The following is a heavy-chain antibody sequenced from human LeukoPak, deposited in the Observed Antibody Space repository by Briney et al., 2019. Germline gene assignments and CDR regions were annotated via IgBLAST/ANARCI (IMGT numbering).Heavy chain of an antibody. V-gene: IGHV4-61*05. CDR2: IYYSGST. CDR1: GGSISSSSYY. Sequence: PSETLSLTCTVSGGSISSSSYYWGWIRQPPGKGLEWIGYIYYSGSTNYNPSLKSRVTISVDTSKNQFSLKLSSVTAADTAVYYCARGLKQWLVIYNWGQGTLVTVSS. D-gene: IGHD6-19*01. CDR3: ARGLKQWLVIYN. J-gene: IGHJ4*02.